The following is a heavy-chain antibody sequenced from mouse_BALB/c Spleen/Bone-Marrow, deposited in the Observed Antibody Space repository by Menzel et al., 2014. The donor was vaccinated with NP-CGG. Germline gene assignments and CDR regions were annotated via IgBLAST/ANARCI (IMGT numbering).Heavy chain of an antibody. V-gene: IGHV14-3*02. J-gene: IGHJ3*01. CDR3: ASYYYGSSLFAY. Sequence: EVKVEEPGAELVKPGASVKLSCTASGFNIKDTYMHWVKQRPEQGLEWIGRIDPANGNTKYDPKFQGKATITADTSSNTAYLQLSSLTSEDTAVYYCASYYYGSSLFAYWGQGTLVTVSA. CDR2: IDPANGNT. D-gene: IGHD1-1*01. CDR1: GFNIKDTY.